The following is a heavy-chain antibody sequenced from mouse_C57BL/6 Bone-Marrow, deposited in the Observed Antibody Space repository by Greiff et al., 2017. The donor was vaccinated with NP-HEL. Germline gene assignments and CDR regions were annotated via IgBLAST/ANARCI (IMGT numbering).Heavy chain of an antibody. CDR1: GFTFTDYY. J-gene: IGHJ1*01. CDR2: IRNKANGYTT. V-gene: IGHV7-3*02. CDR3: ARDPTGGYFDV. D-gene: IGHD3-2*01. Sequence: EVQGVESGGGLVQPGGSLRLSCATSGFTFTDYYMSWVRQPPGKALEWLGFIRNKANGYTTEYSASVKGRFTISRDNSQSILYLQMNTLRAEDSATYYCARDPTGGYFDVWGAGTTVTVSS.